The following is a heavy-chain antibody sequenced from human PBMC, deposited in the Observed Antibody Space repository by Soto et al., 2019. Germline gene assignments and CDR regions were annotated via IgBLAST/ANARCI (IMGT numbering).Heavy chain of an antibody. D-gene: IGHD4-17*01. CDR1: HGSIYSYY. V-gene: IGHV4-4*07. CDR3: ARVEGDYGFDY. Sequence: PSETLSLTCTVSHGSIYSYYWSWIRQPAGKGLEWIGRVDTSGSASYNPSLRSRVAMSIDTSKNQFSLKLSSVTAADTAVYYCARVEGDYGFDYWGQGTLVTVSS. J-gene: IGHJ4*02. CDR2: VDTSGSA.